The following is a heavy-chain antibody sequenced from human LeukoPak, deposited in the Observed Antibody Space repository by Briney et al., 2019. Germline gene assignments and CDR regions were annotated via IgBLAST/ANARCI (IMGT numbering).Heavy chain of an antibody. Sequence: ASVKVSCKASGYNFFTYGITWVRQAPGQGLEWMGWISPHNGNANYAQKFQDRVIMTTDTSTNTAFMEVRSLRSDDTAMYYCARESTTFYFDYWGQGTLVTVSS. CDR1: GYNFFTYG. CDR3: ARESTTFYFDY. V-gene: IGHV1-18*01. CDR2: ISPHNGNA. D-gene: IGHD3-16*01. J-gene: IGHJ4*02.